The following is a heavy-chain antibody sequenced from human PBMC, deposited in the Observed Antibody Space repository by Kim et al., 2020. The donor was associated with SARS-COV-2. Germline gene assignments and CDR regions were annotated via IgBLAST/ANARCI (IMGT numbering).Heavy chain of an antibody. D-gene: IGHD4-4*01. CDR3: ARRSHGYSNYGWFDP. V-gene: IGHV4-59*08. J-gene: IGHJ5*02. Sequence: PSLKCRVTISVDTSKNQFSLKLSSVSAAATAVYYCARRSHGYSNYGWFDPWGQGTLVTVSS.